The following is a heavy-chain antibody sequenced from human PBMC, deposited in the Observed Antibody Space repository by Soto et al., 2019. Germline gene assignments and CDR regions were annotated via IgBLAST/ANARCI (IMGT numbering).Heavy chain of an antibody. D-gene: IGHD3-3*01. CDR1: GFTFSDYS. J-gene: IGHJ4*02. V-gene: IGHV3-11*06. Sequence: XGSLRLSCAASGFTFSDYSMSWIRQAPGKGLDWVSYITSSSSNTNYADSVRGRFTISRDNAKNSLYLQMNSLRAEDTAVYYCAREITIFGVVIPHFDYWGQGPLVTVSS. CDR3: AREITIFGVVIPHFDY. CDR2: ITSSSSNT.